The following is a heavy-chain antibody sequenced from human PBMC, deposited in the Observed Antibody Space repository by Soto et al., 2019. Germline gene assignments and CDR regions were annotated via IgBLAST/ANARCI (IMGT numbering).Heavy chain of an antibody. J-gene: IGHJ4*02. D-gene: IGHD2-2*01. CDR2: INHSGST. CDR3: ARGLSGGCSSTSCYVHFDY. CDR1: GGSFSGYY. Sequence: PSETLSLTCAVYGGSFSGYYWSWIRQPPGKGLKWIGEINHSGSTNYNPSLKSRVTISVDTSKNQFSLKLSSVTAADTAVYYCARGLSGGCSSTSCYVHFDYWGQGTLVTVSS. V-gene: IGHV4-34*01.